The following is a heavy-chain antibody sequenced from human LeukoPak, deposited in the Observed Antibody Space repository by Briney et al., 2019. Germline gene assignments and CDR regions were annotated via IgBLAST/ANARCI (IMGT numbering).Heavy chain of an antibody. Sequence: AGGSPRLSCAASGFTFSSYGMHWVRQAPGKGLEWVAFIRYDGSNKYYADSVKGRFTISRDNSKNTLYLQMNSLRAEDTAVYYCAKVSGYGDNLNFDYWGQGTLVTVSS. J-gene: IGHJ4*02. D-gene: IGHD3-10*01. V-gene: IGHV3-30*02. CDR2: IRYDGSNK. CDR3: AKVSGYGDNLNFDY. CDR1: GFTFSSYG.